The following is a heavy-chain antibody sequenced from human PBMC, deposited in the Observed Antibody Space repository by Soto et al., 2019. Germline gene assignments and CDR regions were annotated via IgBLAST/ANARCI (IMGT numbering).Heavy chain of an antibody. CDR3: ATQGAYCTNGVCYSDNYYYYYGMDV. CDR1: GFTFSSYS. Sequence: GGSLRLSCAASGFTFSSYSMNWVRQAPGKGLEWVSSISSSSSYIYYADSVKGRFTISRDNAKNSLYLQMNSLRAEDTAVYYCATQGAYCTNGVCYSDNYYYYYGMDVWGQGTTVTVSS. V-gene: IGHV3-21*01. D-gene: IGHD2-8*01. CDR2: ISSSSSYI. J-gene: IGHJ6*02.